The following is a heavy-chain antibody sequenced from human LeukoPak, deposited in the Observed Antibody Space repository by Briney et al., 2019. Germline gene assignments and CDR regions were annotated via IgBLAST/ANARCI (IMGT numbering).Heavy chain of an antibody. CDR3: ARADYGGNSEAAFDI. CDR2: IIPILGIA. Sequence: SVKVSCKASGGTFSSYTISWVRQAPGQGLEWMGRIIPILGIANYAQKFQGRVTITADKSTSTAYMELSSLRSEYTAAYYCARADYGGNSEAAFDIWGQGTMVTVSS. D-gene: IGHD4-23*01. V-gene: IGHV1-69*02. CDR1: GGTFSSYT. J-gene: IGHJ3*02.